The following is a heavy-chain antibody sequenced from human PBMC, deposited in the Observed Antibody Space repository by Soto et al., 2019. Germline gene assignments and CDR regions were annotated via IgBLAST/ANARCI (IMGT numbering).Heavy chain of an antibody. CDR3: ARSNIVVVPAALEYFQH. CDR2: ISSSSSII. D-gene: IGHD2-2*01. V-gene: IGHV3-48*01. CDR1: GYTFSSYS. J-gene: IGHJ1*01. Sequence: GGSLRLSCAASGYTFSSYSMNWVRQAPGKGLEWVSYISSSSSIIYYADSVKGRFTISRDNAKNSLYLQMNSLRAEDTAVYYCARSNIVVVPAALEYFQHWGQGTLVTVSS.